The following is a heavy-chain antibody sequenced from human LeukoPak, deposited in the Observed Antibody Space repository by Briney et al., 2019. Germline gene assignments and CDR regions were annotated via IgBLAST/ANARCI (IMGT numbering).Heavy chain of an antibody. CDR1: GFTFSSYG. CDR3: AKDRGITYYDFSDY. Sequence: GSLRLSCAASGFTFSSYGMHWVRQAPGKGLEWVAVISYDGSNKYYADSVKGRFTISRDNSKNTLYLQMNSLRAEDTAVYYCAKDRGITYYDFSDYWGQGTLVTVSS. V-gene: IGHV3-30*18. CDR2: ISYDGSNK. D-gene: IGHD3-3*01. J-gene: IGHJ4*02.